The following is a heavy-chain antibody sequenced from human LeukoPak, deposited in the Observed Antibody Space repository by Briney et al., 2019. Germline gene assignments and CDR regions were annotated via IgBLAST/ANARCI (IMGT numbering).Heavy chain of an antibody. V-gene: IGHV4-34*01. J-gene: IGHJ4*02. CDR3: ARTPRGSVAGYYFDY. D-gene: IGHD6-19*01. Sequence: SETLSLTCAVYGGSFSGYYWSWIRQPPGKGLEWIGGINHSGSTNYNPSLKSRVTISVDTSKNQFSLKLSSVTAADTAVYYCARTPRGSVAGYYFDYWGQGTLVTVSS. CDR1: GGSFSGYY. CDR2: INHSGST.